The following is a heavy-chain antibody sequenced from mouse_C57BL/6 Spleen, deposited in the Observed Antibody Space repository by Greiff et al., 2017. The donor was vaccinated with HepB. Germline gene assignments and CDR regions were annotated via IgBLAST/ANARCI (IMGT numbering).Heavy chain of an antibody. Sequence: EVQLVESGPGMVKPSQSLSLTCTVTGYSITSGYDWHWIRHFPGNKLEWMGYISYSGSTNYNPSLKSRISITHDTSKNHFFLKLNSVTTEDTATYYCARAGHRTYFDYWGQGTTLTVSS. V-gene: IGHV3-1*01. CDR3: ARAGHRTYFDY. CDR2: ISYSGST. J-gene: IGHJ2*01. CDR1: GYSITSGYD. D-gene: IGHD2-14*01.